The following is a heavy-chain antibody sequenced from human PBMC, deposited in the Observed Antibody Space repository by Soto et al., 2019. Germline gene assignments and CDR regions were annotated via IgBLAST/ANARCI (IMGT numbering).Heavy chain of an antibody. CDR2: IIPIFATA. D-gene: IGHD3-16*01. Sequence: QVQLVQSGAEVKKPGSSVKVSCKASGGTFSSYVINWVRQAPGQGLEWMGGIIPIFATADYAQKFKGRVTXAADESTSTAYMELSSLSCEDTAVYYCAQCLLGVNYYYGMDVWGQGTTVTVSS. CDR3: AQCLLGVNYYYGMDV. CDR1: GGTFSSYV. V-gene: IGHV1-69*12. J-gene: IGHJ6*02.